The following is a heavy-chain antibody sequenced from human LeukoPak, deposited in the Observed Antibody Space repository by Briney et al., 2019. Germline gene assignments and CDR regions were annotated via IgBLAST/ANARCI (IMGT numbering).Heavy chain of an antibody. D-gene: IGHD6-19*01. CDR2: INPSGGST. CDR1: GYTFTSYF. J-gene: IGHJ4*02. V-gene: IGHV1-46*01. CDR3: ARDLQGSYYFDY. Sequence: ASVKVSCKASGYTFTSYFMHWVRQATGQGLEWMGIINPSGGSTSYAQKFQGRVTMTRDTSTRTVYMELSSLRSEDTAVYYCARDLQGSYYFDYWGQGTLVTVSS.